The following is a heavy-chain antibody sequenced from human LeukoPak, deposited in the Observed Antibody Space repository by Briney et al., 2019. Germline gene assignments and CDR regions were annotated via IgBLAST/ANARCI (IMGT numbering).Heavy chain of an antibody. CDR2: VSNSGVDT. CDR1: GFTFTTYA. D-gene: IGHD4-23*01. V-gene: IGHV3-23*01. J-gene: IGHJ4*02. Sequence: GGSLRLSCAAPGFTFTTYAMSWVRQAPGKGLEWVSTVSNSGVDTYYADSVRGRFTISRDNSRNTVFLQINSLRAEDTAVYYCAKSHSVAQRGYFDYWGQGTLVTVSS. CDR3: AKSHSVAQRGYFDY.